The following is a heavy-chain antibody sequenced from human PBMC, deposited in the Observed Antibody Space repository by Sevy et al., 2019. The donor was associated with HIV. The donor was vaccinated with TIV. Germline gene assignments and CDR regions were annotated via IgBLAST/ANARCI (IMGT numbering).Heavy chain of an antibody. CDR2: ISAGGGSA. CDR3: AKDPSRVLDRDY. J-gene: IGHJ4*02. D-gene: IGHD3-3*01. CDR1: GFTFSNYA. Sequence: GGSLRLSCAASGFTFSNYAMNWVRQAPGKGPEWVSIISAGGGSAYYADSVKGRFTVSRDNSKNTLFLQLNSLRAEDTAVYYCAKDPSRVLDRDYWGQGTLVTVSS. V-gene: IGHV3-23*01.